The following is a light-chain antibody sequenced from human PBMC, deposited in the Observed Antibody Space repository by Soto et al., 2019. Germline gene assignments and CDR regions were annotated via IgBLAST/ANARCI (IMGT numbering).Light chain of an antibody. CDR2: GAS. J-gene: IGKJ1*01. CDR1: QTVSSNY. CDR3: QHYGNSLWT. V-gene: IGKV3-20*01. Sequence: ENVLTQSPDTLSLSPGEVATISCRASQTVSSNYLAWYQHRPGQAPKLIIHGASYTAPGIPDRFSGSGSGADFTLTISRLEPEDFAGYFCQHYGNSLWTFGQGTKVEIK.